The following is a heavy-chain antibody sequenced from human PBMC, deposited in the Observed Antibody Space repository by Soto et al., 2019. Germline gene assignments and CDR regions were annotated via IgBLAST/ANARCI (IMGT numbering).Heavy chain of an antibody. Sequence: GESLKISCKGSGYSFTSYWIGWVRQMPGKGLEWMGIIYPGDSDTRYSPSFQGQVTISADKSISTAYLQWSSLKAPDTAMYYCARLKGGDCSSTSCSTYYYYYGMDVWGQGTTVTVSS. CDR3: ARLKGGDCSSTSCSTYYYYYGMDV. CDR1: GYSFTSYW. J-gene: IGHJ6*02. V-gene: IGHV5-51*01. CDR2: IYPGDSDT. D-gene: IGHD2-2*01.